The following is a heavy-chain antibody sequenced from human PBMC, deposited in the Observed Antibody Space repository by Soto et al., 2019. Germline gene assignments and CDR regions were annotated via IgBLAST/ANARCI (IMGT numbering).Heavy chain of an antibody. CDR2: IIPMFGTA. CDR3: ARPQGSGWRFNALDF. CDR1: GGTFGRNA. D-gene: IGHD6-19*01. J-gene: IGHJ3*01. V-gene: IGHV1-69*13. Sequence: SVKVSCKASGGTFGRNAINWVRQAPGQGLEWMGGIIPMFGTANHAQKFRDRIVITADESTNTAYLELNSLRYEDTAIYYCARPQGSGWRFNALDFWGQGTVVTVSS.